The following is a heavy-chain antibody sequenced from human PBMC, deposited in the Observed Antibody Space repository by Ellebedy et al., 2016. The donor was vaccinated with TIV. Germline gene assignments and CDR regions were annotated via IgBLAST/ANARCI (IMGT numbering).Heavy chain of an antibody. CDR3: AKDRISGDGYWVFDQ. V-gene: IGHV3-23*01. Sequence: GESLKISCAASGFTFSRYAMSWVRQAPGKGLEWVSGIFGGGGGISYADSVKGRFTISRDNSKSTVDLQVKSLRPEDTAVYYCAKDRISGDGYWVFDQWGQGTLVTVSS. D-gene: IGHD5-18*01. J-gene: IGHJ4*02. CDR2: IFGGGGGI. CDR1: GFTFSRYA.